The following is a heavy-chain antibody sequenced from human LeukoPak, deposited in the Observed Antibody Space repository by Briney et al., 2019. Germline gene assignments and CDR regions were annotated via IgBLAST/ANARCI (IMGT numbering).Heavy chain of an antibody. J-gene: IGHJ4*02. CDR1: GFTFSSYW. V-gene: IGHV3-74*01. CDR2: INSDGSST. CDR3: AKDMDSSGYFPAH. D-gene: IGHD3-22*01. Sequence: GGSLRLSCAASGFTFSSYWMHWVRQAPGKGLVWVSRINSDGSSTSYADSVKGRFTISRDNAKNTLYLQMNSLRAEDTAVYYCAKDMDSSGYFPAHWGQGTLVTVSS.